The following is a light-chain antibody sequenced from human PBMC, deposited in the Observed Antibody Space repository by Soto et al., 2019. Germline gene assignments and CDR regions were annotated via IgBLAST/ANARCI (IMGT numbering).Light chain of an antibody. CDR1: QSVSSY. V-gene: IGKV3-11*01. J-gene: IGKJ5*01. Sequence: EIVLIQSPATLSLSPVERATLSCMASQSVSSYLAWYQQKPGQAPRLLIYDASNRATGIPARFSGSGSGTEFTLTISSLQSEDFAVYYCQQYNNWPPITFGQGTRLENK. CDR3: QQYNNWPPIT. CDR2: DAS.